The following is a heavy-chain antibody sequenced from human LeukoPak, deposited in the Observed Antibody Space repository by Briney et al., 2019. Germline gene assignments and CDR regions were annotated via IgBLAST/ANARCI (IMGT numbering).Heavy chain of an antibody. CDR1: GFTFSDYY. Sequence: GGSLRLSCAASGFTFSDYYMSWIRQAPGKGLEWVSYISSSGSTIYYADSVKGRFTTSRDNARNSLYLQMNSLSAEDTAVYYCAGYCGGGSCNAAGYWGQGTLVTVSS. CDR2: ISSSGSTI. CDR3: AGYCGGGSCNAAGY. D-gene: IGHD2-21*01. V-gene: IGHV3-11*01. J-gene: IGHJ4*02.